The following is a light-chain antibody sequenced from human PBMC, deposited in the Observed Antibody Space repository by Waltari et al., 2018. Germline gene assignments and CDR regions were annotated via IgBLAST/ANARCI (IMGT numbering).Light chain of an antibody. CDR2: WAA. CDR3: QQYYNAPLT. CDR1: QSILYRSSNRNA. V-gene: IGKV4-1*01. Sequence: DIVMTQSPDSLAVSLGEWATIHGKSSQSILYRSSNRNALAWYQQKPGQPPKLLFFWAATRESGAPDRFSVSGSGTDFTLTISSLQAEDVAVYYCQQYYNAPLTFGGGTKVEIK. J-gene: IGKJ4*01.